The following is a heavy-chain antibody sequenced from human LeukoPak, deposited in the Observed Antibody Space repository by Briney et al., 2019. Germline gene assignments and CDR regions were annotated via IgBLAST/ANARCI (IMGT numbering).Heavy chain of an antibody. Sequence: PSETLSLTCTVSGGSISSYYWSWIRQPPGKGLEWIGYIYYSGSTNYNPSLKSRVTISVDTSKNQFSLKLSSVTAADTAVYYCARDRRDFWSGYSDALDIWGQGTMVTVSS. V-gene: IGHV4-59*01. CDR3: ARDRRDFWSGYSDALDI. CDR2: IYYSGST. CDR1: GGSISSYY. J-gene: IGHJ3*02. D-gene: IGHD3-3*01.